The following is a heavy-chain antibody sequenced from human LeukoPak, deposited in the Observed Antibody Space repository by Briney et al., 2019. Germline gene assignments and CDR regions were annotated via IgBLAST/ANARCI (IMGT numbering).Heavy chain of an antibody. CDR1: GGSISSYC. J-gene: IGHJ5*02. Sequence: PSETLSLTCTVSGGSISSYCWSWIRQPPGKGLEWIGYIYYSGSTNYNPSLKSRVTISVDTSKNQFSLKLSSVTAADTAVYYCARVRAEWELLRFDPWGQGTLVTVSS. CDR2: IYYSGST. D-gene: IGHD1-26*01. CDR3: ARVRAEWELLRFDP. V-gene: IGHV4-59*01.